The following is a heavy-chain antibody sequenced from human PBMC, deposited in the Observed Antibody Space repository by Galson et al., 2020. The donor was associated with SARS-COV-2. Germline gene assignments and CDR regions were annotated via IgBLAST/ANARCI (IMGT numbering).Heavy chain of an antibody. Sequence: SQTLSPNCAISGDSVSSNSAAWNWIRQSPSRGLEWLGRTHYRSQWSTDYAVSVKSRIPINPDTSKNQFSLQLNSVTPEDTAIYYCAGRVAGAGSLHIWGQGTMVIVSS. D-gene: IGHD6-13*01. CDR1: GDSVSSNSAA. CDR3: AGRVAGAGSLHI. V-gene: IGHV6-1*01. J-gene: IGHJ3*02. CDR2: THYRSQWST.